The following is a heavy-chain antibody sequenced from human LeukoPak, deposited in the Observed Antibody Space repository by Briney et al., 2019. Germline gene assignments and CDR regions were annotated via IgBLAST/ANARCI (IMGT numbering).Heavy chain of an antibody. J-gene: IGHJ6*03. CDR2: IKSKIHGGTI. Sequence: GGSLRLSCAASGFTFDKAWMTWVRQAPGKGLEWVGRIKSKIHGGTIDYAAPVKGRFTISRDNAKNSLYLQMNSLRAEDTAVYYCATFIKLYYMDVWGKGTTVTISS. CDR1: GFTFDKAW. V-gene: IGHV3-15*01. CDR3: ATFIKLYYMDV.